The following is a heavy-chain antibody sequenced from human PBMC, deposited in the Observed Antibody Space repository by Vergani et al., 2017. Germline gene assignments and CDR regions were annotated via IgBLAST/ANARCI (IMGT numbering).Heavy chain of an antibody. Sequence: EVQLVESGGGLVQPGRSLRLSCAASGFTFDDYAMHWVRQAPGKGLEWVSGISWNSGSTIYYADSVKGRFTISRDNAKNSLYLQMNSLRAEDTAVYYCARDRRGYSYGYLVTGNYGMDVWGQGTTVTVSS. D-gene: IGHD5-18*01. CDR3: ARDRRGYSYGYLVTGNYGMDV. CDR2: ISWNSGSTI. CDR1: GFTFDDYA. J-gene: IGHJ6*02. V-gene: IGHV3-9*01.